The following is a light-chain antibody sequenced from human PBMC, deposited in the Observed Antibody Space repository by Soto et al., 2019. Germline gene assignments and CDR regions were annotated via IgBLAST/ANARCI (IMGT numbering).Light chain of an antibody. Sequence: SVSSNFLAWYQQKPGQAPRLLISGASSRATGIPDRFSGSGSGTDFTLTISRLEPEDFAVYYCQQYGNSPRTFGQGTKVDI. CDR1: SVSSNF. V-gene: IGKV3-20*01. J-gene: IGKJ1*01. CDR3: QQYGNSPRT. CDR2: GAS.